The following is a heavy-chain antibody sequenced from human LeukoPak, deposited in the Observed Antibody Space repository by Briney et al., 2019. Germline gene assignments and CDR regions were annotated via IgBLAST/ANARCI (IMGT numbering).Heavy chain of an antibody. V-gene: IGHV1-8*01. Sequence: ASVKVSCKASGYTFTSYDINWVRQATGQELEWMGWMNPNSGNTGYAQKFQGRVTMTRNTSISTAYMELSSLRSEDTAVYYCARVKYGDYSIAFDYWGQGTLVTVSS. CDR1: GYTFTSYD. D-gene: IGHD4-17*01. J-gene: IGHJ4*02. CDR3: ARVKYGDYSIAFDY. CDR2: MNPNSGNT.